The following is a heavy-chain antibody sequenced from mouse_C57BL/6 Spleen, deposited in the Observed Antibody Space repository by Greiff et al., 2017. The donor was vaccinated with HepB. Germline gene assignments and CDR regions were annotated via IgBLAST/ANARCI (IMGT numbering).Heavy chain of an antibody. CDR1: GYTFTSYG. CDR3: ARGGGSSGYLYFDY. CDR2: IYPRSGNT. J-gene: IGHJ2*01. D-gene: IGHD3-2*02. Sequence: VMLVESGAELARPGASVKLSCKASGYTFTSYGISWVKQRTGQGLEWIGEIYPRSGNTYYNEKFKGKATLTADKSSSTAYMELRSLTSEDSAVYFCARGGGSSGYLYFDYWGQGTTLTVSS. V-gene: IGHV1-81*01.